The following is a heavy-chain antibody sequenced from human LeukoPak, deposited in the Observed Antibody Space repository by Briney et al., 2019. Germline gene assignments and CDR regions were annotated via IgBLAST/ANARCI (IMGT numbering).Heavy chain of an antibody. CDR2: INHSGST. Sequence: PSETLSLTCAVYGGSFSGYYWSWIRQPPGKGLEWIGEINHSGSTNYNPSLKSRVTISVDTSKNQFSLKLSSVTAADTAVYYCASFCSSTSCYRLIGDWFDPWGQGTLVTVSS. J-gene: IGHJ5*02. CDR1: GGSFSGYY. D-gene: IGHD2-2*01. CDR3: ASFCSSTSCYRLIGDWFDP. V-gene: IGHV4-34*01.